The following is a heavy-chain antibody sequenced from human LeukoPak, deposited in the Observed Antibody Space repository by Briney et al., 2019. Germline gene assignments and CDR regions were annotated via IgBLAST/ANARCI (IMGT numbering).Heavy chain of an antibody. CDR2: IRSKANSYAT. CDR3: TLYGDYEAY. V-gene: IGHV3-73*01. Sequence: PGGSLKLSCAASGFTFSGSAMHWVRQASGKALEWVGRIRSKANSYATAYAASVKGRFTISRDDSKNTAYLQMNSLKTEDTAVYYCTLYGDYEAYWGQGTLVTVSS. D-gene: IGHD4-17*01. J-gene: IGHJ4*02. CDR1: GFTFSGSA.